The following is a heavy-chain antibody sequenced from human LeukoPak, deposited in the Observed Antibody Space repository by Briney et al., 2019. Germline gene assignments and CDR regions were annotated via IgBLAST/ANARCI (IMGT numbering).Heavy chain of an antibody. Sequence: GGSLRLSCAASGFTFSSYEMNWVRQAPGKGLEWVSYISSSGSTIYYADSVKGRFTISRDNAKNSLYLQMNSLRAEDTAAYYCARVKVRVVAAIGWFDPWGQGTLVTVSS. D-gene: IGHD2-15*01. J-gene: IGHJ5*02. CDR1: GFTFSSYE. V-gene: IGHV3-48*03. CDR2: ISSSGSTI. CDR3: ARVKVRVVAAIGWFDP.